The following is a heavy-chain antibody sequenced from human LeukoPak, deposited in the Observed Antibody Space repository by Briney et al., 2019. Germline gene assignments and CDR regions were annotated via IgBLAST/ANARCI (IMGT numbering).Heavy chain of an antibody. Sequence: GGSLRLSCAASGFTFTSYTMNWVRQAPGKGLEWVSYISSEGDTIYYADSVKGRFTISRDNAKNSLYLQMNSLRDEDTAVYYCARGPPPHVTMTWFDPWGQGTLVTVSS. CDR1: GFTFTSYT. CDR2: ISSEGDTI. D-gene: IGHD4/OR15-4a*01. V-gene: IGHV3-48*02. J-gene: IGHJ5*02. CDR3: ARGPPPHVTMTWFDP.